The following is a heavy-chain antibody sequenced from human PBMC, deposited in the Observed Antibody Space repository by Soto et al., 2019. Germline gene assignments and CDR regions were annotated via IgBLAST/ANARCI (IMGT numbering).Heavy chain of an antibody. CDR1: GFTFSDYY. CDR2: IGSRGNTK. Sequence: PVGSLRLSCATSGFTFSDYYMSWIRQAPGKGLEWVSYIGSRGNTKYYADSVRGRFSISRDNAKNSLYLQMNSLRADDTAVYYCARDGTEYYGEYYDYWGQGIPVTVSS. J-gene: IGHJ4*02. CDR3: ARDGTEYYGEYYDY. D-gene: IGHD4-17*01. V-gene: IGHV3-11*01.